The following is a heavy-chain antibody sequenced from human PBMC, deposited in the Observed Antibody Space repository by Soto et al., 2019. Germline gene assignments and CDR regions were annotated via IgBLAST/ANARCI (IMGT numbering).Heavy chain of an antibody. Sequence: QVQLVDSGGGLVKPGGSLRLSCSASGFTFIDYYMTWIRQAPGKGLAWVSYISSCSTYINYADSVKGRFTISRDNAKNSVLLQMSSLSAEDTAIYYCVRARGRDIVGIPAARDIDHHGMDVWGQGTTVTVSS. J-gene: IGHJ6*02. CDR2: ISSCSTYI. CDR1: GFTFIDYY. D-gene: IGHD2-2*01. CDR3: VRARGRDIVGIPAARDIDHHGMDV. V-gene: IGHV3-11*06.